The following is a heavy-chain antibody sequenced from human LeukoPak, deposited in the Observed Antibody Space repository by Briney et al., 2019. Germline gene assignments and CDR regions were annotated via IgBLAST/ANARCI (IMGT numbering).Heavy chain of an antibody. CDR2: IYYSGST. Sequence: PSETLSLTCAVYGGSFSGYYWSWIRQPPGKGLEWIGYIYYSGSTNYNPSLKSRVTISVDTSKNQFSLKLSSVTAADTAVYYCARYRKWFGLGTSHDAFDIWGQGTMVTVSS. CDR3: ARYRKWFGLGTSHDAFDI. V-gene: IGHV4-59*01. J-gene: IGHJ3*02. D-gene: IGHD3-10*01. CDR1: GGSFSGYY.